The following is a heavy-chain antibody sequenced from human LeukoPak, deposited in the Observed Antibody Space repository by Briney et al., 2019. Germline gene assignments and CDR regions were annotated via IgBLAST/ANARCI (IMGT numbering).Heavy chain of an antibody. J-gene: IGHJ3*02. CDR2: LLPIFGTA. Sequence: SVKVSCKASGGTFSSYAISKVGQAPGQGLEWVGGLLPIFGTANYAQKFQGRVTITTDESTSTAYMELSSLRSEDTAVYYCAREYQRLSMVKSGAFDIWGQGTMVTVSS. V-gene: IGHV1-69*05. CDR3: AREYQRLSMVKSGAFDI. D-gene: IGHD2-2*01. CDR1: GGTFSSYA.